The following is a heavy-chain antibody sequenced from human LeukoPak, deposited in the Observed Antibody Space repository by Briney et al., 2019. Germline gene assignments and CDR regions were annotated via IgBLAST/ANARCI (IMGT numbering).Heavy chain of an antibody. CDR3: ARGYSSSSITNGDFDY. Sequence: SVKVSCKASGGTFSSYAISWVRQAPGQGLEWMGRIIPIFGTANYAQKFQGRVTITTDESTSTAYMELSSLRSEDTAVYYCARGYSSSSITNGDFDYWGQGTLVTVSS. D-gene: IGHD6-6*01. V-gene: IGHV1-69*05. J-gene: IGHJ4*02. CDR2: IIPIFGTA. CDR1: GGTFSSYA.